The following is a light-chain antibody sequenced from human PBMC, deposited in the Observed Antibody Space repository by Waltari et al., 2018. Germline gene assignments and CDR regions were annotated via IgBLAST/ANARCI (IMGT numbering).Light chain of an antibody. CDR1: SSDVGGYNY. Sequence: QSALTQPASVSGSPGQSITISCTGTSSDVGGYNYVSWYQQHPGKAPKLMIYEVSNRPYGVSNRFSGSKTGNTASLTSSGRQAEDEADYYCSSYTSSSTRVFGGGTKLTVL. CDR2: EVS. CDR3: SSYTSSSTRV. J-gene: IGLJ3*02. V-gene: IGLV2-14*01.